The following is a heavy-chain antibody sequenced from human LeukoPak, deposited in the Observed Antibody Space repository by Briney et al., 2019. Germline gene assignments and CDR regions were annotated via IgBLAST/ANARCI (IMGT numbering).Heavy chain of an antibody. CDR3: ARDGQVPFDY. Sequence: SQTLSLTCAISGDSVSSNSAAWNWIRQSPSRGLEWLGRTYYRSKWYNDYAVSVKSRITINPDTSKNQFSLKLSSVTAADTAVYYCARDGQVPFDYWGQGTLVTVSS. CDR1: GDSVSSNSAA. D-gene: IGHD1-1*01. CDR2: TYYRSKWYN. J-gene: IGHJ4*02. V-gene: IGHV6-1*01.